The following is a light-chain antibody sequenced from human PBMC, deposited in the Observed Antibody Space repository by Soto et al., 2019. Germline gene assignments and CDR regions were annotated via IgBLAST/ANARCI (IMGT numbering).Light chain of an antibody. CDR1: QYIGDF. J-gene: IGKJ1*01. CDR3: QESFFTLGT. Sequence: DIQMTQSPSSLSASVGDRVSITFRASQYIGDFLNWYQQTPGKAPKLLIFGASNLHIGVPSRFSGSGSGTEFTLTINNLQREDFATYYCQESFFTLGTFGRGTKVDIK. V-gene: IGKV1-39*01. CDR2: GAS.